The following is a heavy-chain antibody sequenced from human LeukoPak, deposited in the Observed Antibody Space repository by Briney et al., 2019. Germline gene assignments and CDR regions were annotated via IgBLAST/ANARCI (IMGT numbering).Heavy chain of an antibody. V-gene: IGHV4-39*01. J-gene: IGHJ5*02. Sequence: SETLSLTCTVSGGSVSSSSYYWGWIRQPPGEGLEWIGSISYSGTNYNNPSLKSRVSISIDMSKNQFSVKLTSVTAADTAMYYCASLGTLRSWGQGTLVTVSS. CDR1: GGSVSSSSYY. D-gene: IGHD7-27*01. CDR2: ISYSGTN. CDR3: ASLGTLRS.